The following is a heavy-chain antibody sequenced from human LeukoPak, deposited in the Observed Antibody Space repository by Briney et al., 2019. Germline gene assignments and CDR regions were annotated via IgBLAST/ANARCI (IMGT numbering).Heavy chain of an antibody. J-gene: IGHJ4*02. D-gene: IGHD1-26*01. V-gene: IGHV3-7*01. Sequence: GGSLRLSCAASGFTFSSYWVSWVRQAPGKGLEWVANIKQDGSEKYYVDSVKGRFTISRDNAKNSLYLQMNSLRAEDTAVYYCARGIVGATPPLDYWGQGTLVTVSS. CDR1: GFTFSSYW. CDR3: ARGIVGATPPLDY. CDR2: IKQDGSEK.